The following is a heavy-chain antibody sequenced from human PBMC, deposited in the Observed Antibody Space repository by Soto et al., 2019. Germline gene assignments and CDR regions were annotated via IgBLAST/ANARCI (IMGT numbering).Heavy chain of an antibody. CDR2: INPNSGGT. CDR3: ARGNVDTAIYGMDV. Sequence: GASVKVSCKASGYTFTGYYMHWVRQAPGQGLEWMGWINPNSGGTNYAQKFQGWVTMTRDTSISTAYMELSRLRSDDTAVYYCARGNVDTAIYGMDVWGQGTTVTVSS. D-gene: IGHD5-18*01. V-gene: IGHV1-2*04. CDR1: GYTFTGYY. J-gene: IGHJ6*02.